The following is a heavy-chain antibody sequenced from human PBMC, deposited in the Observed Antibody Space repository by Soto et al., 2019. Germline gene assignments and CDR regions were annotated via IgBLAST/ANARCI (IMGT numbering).Heavy chain of an antibody. CDR2: IYYSGST. D-gene: IGHD3-9*01. CDR3: ARENYDILTGYSMGYYYYGMDV. Sequence: SETLSLTCTVSDASISTATFYWIRQLPGESLEWIGYIYYSGSTYYNPSLKSRVTISVDTSKNQFSLKLSSATAADTAVYYCARENYDILTGYSMGYYYYGMDVWGQGTTVTVSS. V-gene: IGHV4-30-4*01. CDR1: DASISTATFY. J-gene: IGHJ6*02.